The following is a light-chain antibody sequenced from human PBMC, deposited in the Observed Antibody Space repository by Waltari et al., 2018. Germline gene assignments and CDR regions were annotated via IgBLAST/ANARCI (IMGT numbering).Light chain of an antibody. CDR1: NSDIGRYNY. Sequence: QSALTQPASVSGSAGQSIAISCSGTNSDIGRYNYVSWYQQHPGNAPRLIIYDVSRWPSGVSNRFIVSKSGITASLAISGLQAEDEGDCFCASYTSSNTVIFGGGTRVTVL. CDR2: DVS. V-gene: IGLV2-14*03. J-gene: IGLJ2*01. CDR3: ASYTSSNTVI.